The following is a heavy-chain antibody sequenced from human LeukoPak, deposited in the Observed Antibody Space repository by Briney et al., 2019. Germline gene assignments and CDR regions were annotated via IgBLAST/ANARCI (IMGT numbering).Heavy chain of an antibody. CDR2: ISGSGDNT. CDR3: AKDFVVVPGNVNYFDY. CDR1: GFTFSNAW. D-gene: IGHD2-21*02. V-gene: IGHV3-23*01. J-gene: IGHJ4*02. Sequence: GGSLRLSCAASGFTFSNAWMSWVRQAPGKGLEWVSAISGSGDNTYYADSVKGRFTVSRDNSKNTLYVQMKSLRAEDTAVYYCAKDFVVVPGNVNYFDYWGQGTLVTVSS.